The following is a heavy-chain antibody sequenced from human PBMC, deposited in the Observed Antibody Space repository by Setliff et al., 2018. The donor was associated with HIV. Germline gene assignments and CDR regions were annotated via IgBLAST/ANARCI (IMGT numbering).Heavy chain of an antibody. CDR2: IYYSGST. CDR1: GGSISSHY. D-gene: IGHD3-10*01. CDR3: ARGGIGDYYYYYKDV. J-gene: IGHJ6*03. V-gene: IGHV4-59*11. Sequence: SETLSLTCTVSGGSISSHYWSWIRQPPGKGLEWIGYIYYSGSTNYNPSLKSRVTISVDTSKNQFSLKLSSVAAADTAVYYCARGGIGDYYYYYKDVWGKGTTVTVSS.